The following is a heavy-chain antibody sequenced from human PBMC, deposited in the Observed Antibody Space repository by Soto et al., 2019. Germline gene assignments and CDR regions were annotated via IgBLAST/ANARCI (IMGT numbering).Heavy chain of an antibody. CDR2: FDPEDGET. Sequence: ASVKVSCKVSGYTLTELSMHWVRQAPGKGLEWMGGFDPEDGETIYAQKFQGRVTMTEDTSTDTAYMELSSLRSEDTAVYYCATAPLAHYDFWTSRYFDYWGQGTLVNVSS. D-gene: IGHD3-3*01. CDR1: GYTLTELS. J-gene: IGHJ4*02. CDR3: ATAPLAHYDFWTSRYFDY. V-gene: IGHV1-24*01.